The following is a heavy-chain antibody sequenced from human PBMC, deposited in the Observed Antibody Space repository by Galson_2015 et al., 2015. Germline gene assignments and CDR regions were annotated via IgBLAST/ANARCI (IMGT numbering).Heavy chain of an antibody. CDR1: GFTFSSYG. J-gene: IGHJ5*02. Sequence: SLRLSCAASGFTFSSYGMHWVRQAPGKGLEWVAVISYDGGNKYYADSVKGRFTISRDNSKNTLYLQMNSLRAEDTAVYYCAKDKSRLGVPAAMPFWFDPWGQGTLVTVSS. CDR2: ISYDGGNK. D-gene: IGHD2-2*01. V-gene: IGHV3-30*18. CDR3: AKDKSRLGVPAAMPFWFDP.